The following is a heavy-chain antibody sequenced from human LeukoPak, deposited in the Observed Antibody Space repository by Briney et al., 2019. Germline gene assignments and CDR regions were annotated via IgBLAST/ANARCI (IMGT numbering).Heavy chain of an antibody. CDR1: GFTVSSNY. J-gene: IGHJ3*02. D-gene: IGHD6-13*01. Sequence: GGSLRLSCAASGFTVSSNYMSWVRQAPRKGLEWVSVIYSGGSTYYADSVKGRFTISRDNSKNTLYLQMNSLRAEDTAVYYCAREMAAGHYHDAFDIWGQGTMVTVSS. CDR3: AREMAAGHYHDAFDI. V-gene: IGHV3-66*01. CDR2: IYSGGST.